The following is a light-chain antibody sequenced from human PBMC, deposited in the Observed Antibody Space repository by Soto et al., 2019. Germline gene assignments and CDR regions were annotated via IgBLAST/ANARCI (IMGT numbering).Light chain of an antibody. CDR3: SSYTSSSTGDV. Sequence: QSVLTQPASVSGSPGQSITISCTGTSSDVGGYNYVPWYQQHPGKAPKLMIYDVSNRPSGVSNRFSGSKSGNTASLTISGLQAEDVADYYCSSYTSSSTGDVFGTGTKLTVL. CDR2: DVS. CDR1: SSDVGGYNY. V-gene: IGLV2-14*01. J-gene: IGLJ1*01.